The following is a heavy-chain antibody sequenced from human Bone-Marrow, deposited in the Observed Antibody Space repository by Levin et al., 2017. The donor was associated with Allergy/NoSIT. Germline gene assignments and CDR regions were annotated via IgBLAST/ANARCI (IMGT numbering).Heavy chain of an antibody. CDR2: IYPGASDT. CDR1: GYSFTNYW. V-gene: IGHV5-51*01. Sequence: AASVKVSCKDSGYSFTNYWIGWVRQMPGKGLEWMGIIYPGASDTRYSPSFQGQVTISADKSISTAYLQWSSLKASDTAMYYCAKKSGSTSENYFDFWGQGTLVTVSS. CDR3: AKKSGSTSENYFDF. J-gene: IGHJ4*02. D-gene: IGHD2/OR15-2a*01.